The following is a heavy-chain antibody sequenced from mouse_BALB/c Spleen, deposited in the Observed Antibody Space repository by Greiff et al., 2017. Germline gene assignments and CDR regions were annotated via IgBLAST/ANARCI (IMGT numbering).Heavy chain of an antibody. Sequence: EVQLVESGPGLVKPSQSLSLTCTVTGYSITSDYAWNWIRQFPGNKLEWMGYISYSGSTSYNPSLKSRISITRDTSKNQFFLQLNSVTTEDTATYYCAKFIYYYGSSYPGDYWGQGTSVTVSS. J-gene: IGHJ4*01. CDR1: GYSITSDYA. D-gene: IGHD1-1*01. V-gene: IGHV3-2*02. CDR2: ISYSGST. CDR3: AKFIYYYGSSYPGDY.